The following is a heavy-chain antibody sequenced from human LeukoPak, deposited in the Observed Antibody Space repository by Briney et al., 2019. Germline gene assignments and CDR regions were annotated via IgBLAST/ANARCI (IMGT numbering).Heavy chain of an antibody. D-gene: IGHD3-22*01. CDR3: ARQDDNNSFDY. Sequence: HGESLKISCKGSGYSFTSYWIGWVRQLPGKGLEWMGIIYPGDSDTRYSPSFQGQVTISADKSISTASLQWSSLKASDTAMYYCARQDDNNSFDYWGQGTLVTVSS. V-gene: IGHV5-51*01. CDR2: IYPGDSDT. J-gene: IGHJ4*02. CDR1: GYSFTSYW.